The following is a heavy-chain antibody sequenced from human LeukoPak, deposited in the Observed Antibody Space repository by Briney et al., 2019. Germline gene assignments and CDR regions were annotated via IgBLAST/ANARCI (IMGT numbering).Heavy chain of an antibody. CDR3: ARGRELGISSWYFDL. D-gene: IGHD7-27*01. Sequence: PSETLSLTCTVSGGSISSYYWSWIRQPPGKELEWIGYIYYSGSTNYNPSLKSRVTISVDTSKNQFSLKLSSVTAADTAVYYCARGRELGISSWYFDLWGRGTLVTVSS. V-gene: IGHV4-59*01. CDR1: GGSISSYY. CDR2: IYYSGST. J-gene: IGHJ2*01.